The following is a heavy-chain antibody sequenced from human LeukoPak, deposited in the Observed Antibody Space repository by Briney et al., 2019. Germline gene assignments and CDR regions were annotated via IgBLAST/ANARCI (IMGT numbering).Heavy chain of an antibody. CDR3: ARVRAKDYYYGMDV. J-gene: IGHJ6*02. CDR1: GGSISGGGYY. Sequence: PAETLSLTCTVSGGSISGGGYYWSWIRQHPGKGLEWIGYIYYSGSTYYNPSLKSRVTISVDTSKTQFSLKLSSVTAADTAVYYCARVRAKDYYYGMDVWGQGTTVTVSS. D-gene: IGHD3-10*01. CDR2: IYYSGST. V-gene: IGHV4-31*03.